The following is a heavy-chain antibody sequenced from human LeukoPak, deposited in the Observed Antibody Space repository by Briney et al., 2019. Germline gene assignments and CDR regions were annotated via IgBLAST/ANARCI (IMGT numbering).Heavy chain of an antibody. D-gene: IGHD2-15*01. V-gene: IGHV1-8*01. CDR3: ARDLKDIVVVVAATHFDY. J-gene: IGHJ4*02. CDR2: MNPNSGNT. Sequence: VASVKVSCKASGYTFTSYDINWVRQATGQGLEWMGWMNPNSGNTGYAQKFQGRVTMTTDTSTSTAYMELRSLRSDDTAVYYCARDLKDIVVVVAATHFDYWGQGTLVTVSS. CDR1: GYTFTSYD.